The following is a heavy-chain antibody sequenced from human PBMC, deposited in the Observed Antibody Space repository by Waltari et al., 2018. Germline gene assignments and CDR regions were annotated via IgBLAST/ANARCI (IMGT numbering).Heavy chain of an antibody. CDR1: GGTFSSYA. V-gene: IGHV1-69*05. CDR3: ASHEDHNWTDY. Sequence: QVQLVQSGAEVKKPGSSVKVSCKASGGTFSSYAISWVRQAPGQGLEWMGGIIPIFGTANYAQKFEGRVTMTTDESTSKADMELSSLRAEDTAVYYCASHEDHNWTDYWGQGTLVTVSS. D-gene: IGHD1-20*01. J-gene: IGHJ4*02. CDR2: IIPIFGTA.